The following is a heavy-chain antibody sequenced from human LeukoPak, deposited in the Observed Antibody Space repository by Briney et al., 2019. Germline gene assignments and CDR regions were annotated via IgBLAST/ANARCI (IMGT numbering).Heavy chain of an antibody. D-gene: IGHD3-22*01. J-gene: IGHJ4*02. V-gene: IGHV3-21*04. CDR2: ISSSSSYI. CDR3: ARLRTTKLYYYYDSSGYYDY. CDR1: GFTFSSYS. Sequence: GGSLRLSCAASGFTFSSYSMNWVRQAPGKGLEWVSSISSSSSYIYHADSVKGRFTISRDNAKNSLYLQMNSLRADDTAVYYCARLRTTKLYYYYDSSGYYDYWGQGTLVTVSS.